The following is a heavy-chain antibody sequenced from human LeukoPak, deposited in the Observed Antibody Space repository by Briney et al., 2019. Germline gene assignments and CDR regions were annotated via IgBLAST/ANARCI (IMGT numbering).Heavy chain of an antibody. CDR2: IYYSGST. D-gene: IGHD3-10*01. J-gene: IGHJ4*02. CDR1: GGSISSSSYY. V-gene: IGHV4-39*01. CDR3: AGLYYGSGSYSPYFDY. Sequence: SETLSLTCTVSGGSISSSSYYWGWIRQPPGKGLEWIGSIYYSGSTYYNPSLKSRLTISVDTSKNQFSLKLSSVTAADTAVYYCAGLYYGSGSYSPYFDYWGQGTLVTVSS.